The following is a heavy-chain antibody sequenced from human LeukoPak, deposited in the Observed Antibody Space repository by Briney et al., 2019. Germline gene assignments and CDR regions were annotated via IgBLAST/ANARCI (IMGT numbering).Heavy chain of an antibody. J-gene: IGHJ2*01. CDR1: SGSISSGSYY. D-gene: IGHD5-24*01. CDR2: VDVSGTT. CDR3: ARGRRDPL. V-gene: IGHV4-61*02. Sequence: SETLSLTCTVSSGSISSGSYYWNWIRQPAGKGLEWIGRVDVSGTTDYNPSLKSRVTISADMSKNQLSLKLSSVTAADTAVYYCARGRRDPLWGRGTLVTVSS.